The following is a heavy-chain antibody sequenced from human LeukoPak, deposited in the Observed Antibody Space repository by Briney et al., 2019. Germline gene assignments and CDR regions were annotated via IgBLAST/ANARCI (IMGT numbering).Heavy chain of an antibody. Sequence: GGSLRLSCAASGFTFSNAWMSWVRQAPGKGLEWVSVIYSGGTTNYADSVKGRFIVYRDNSKNTLYLQMNSLRVEDTAVYYCASKVTTGYWGQGTLVTVSS. D-gene: IGHD4-17*01. CDR2: IYSGGTT. V-gene: IGHV3-66*01. CDR1: GFTFSNAW. CDR3: ASKVTTGY. J-gene: IGHJ4*02.